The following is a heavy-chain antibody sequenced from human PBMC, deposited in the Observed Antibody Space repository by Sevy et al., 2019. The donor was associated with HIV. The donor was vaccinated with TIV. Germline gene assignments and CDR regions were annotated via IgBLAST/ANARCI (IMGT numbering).Heavy chain of an antibody. CDR3: ARDSTTRPRVLDY. V-gene: IGHV4-59*01. D-gene: IGHD1-1*01. CDR1: GDSISSYF. Sequence: SETLSLTCSVSGDSISSYFWTWVRQSPGKGLEWIGNVYFTGNTDYSPSLKSRVTLSLDTSKSQFSLTLKSVTAADMAIYFCARDSTTRPRVLDYWGQGTLVTVSS. CDR2: VYFTGNT. J-gene: IGHJ4*02.